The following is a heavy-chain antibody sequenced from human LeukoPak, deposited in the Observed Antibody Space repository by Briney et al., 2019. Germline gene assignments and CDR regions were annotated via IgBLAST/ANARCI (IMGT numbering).Heavy chain of an antibody. CDR2: IYSSGST. Sequence: PSETLSLTCSVSGDSIRSYHWSWIRQPAGKGLEWIGRIYSSGSTNYNPSLKSRGTMSVDTSKNQVSLKLTSVTAADTAVYYCARESGSYSRIEYWGQGTLVTVSS. V-gene: IGHV4-4*07. J-gene: IGHJ4*02. D-gene: IGHD1-26*01. CDR3: ARESGSYSRIEY. CDR1: GDSIRSYH.